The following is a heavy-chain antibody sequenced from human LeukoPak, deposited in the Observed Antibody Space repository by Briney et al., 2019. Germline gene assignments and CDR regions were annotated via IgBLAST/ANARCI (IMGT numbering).Heavy chain of an antibody. J-gene: IGHJ4*02. Sequence: GGSLRLSCAASGFTFSSYGMHWVRQAPGKGLEWVAFIRYDGSNKYYADSVKGRFTISRDNSKNTLYLQMNSLRAEDTAVYYCAKVIQRPHYPFWSGPLPPDYWGQGTLVTVSS. CDR1: GFTFSSYG. CDR2: IRYDGSNK. V-gene: IGHV3-30*02. D-gene: IGHD3-3*01. CDR3: AKVIQRPHYPFWSGPLPPDY.